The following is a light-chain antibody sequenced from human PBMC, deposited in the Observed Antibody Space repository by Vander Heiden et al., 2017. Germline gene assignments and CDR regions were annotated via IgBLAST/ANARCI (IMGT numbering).Light chain of an antibody. Sequence: QSALTQPRSVSGSTGQSVTISCSGTRRDVGAYDYVSWYQQHPAKAHKLLIYDVTKWPAGVPDRFSGSKSGNTATLTISGLRTEEEADYYCCSYAGSYNWVFGGGTK. V-gene: IGLV2-11*01. CDR3: CSYAGSYNWV. J-gene: IGLJ3*02. CDR2: DVT. CDR1: RRDVGAYDY.